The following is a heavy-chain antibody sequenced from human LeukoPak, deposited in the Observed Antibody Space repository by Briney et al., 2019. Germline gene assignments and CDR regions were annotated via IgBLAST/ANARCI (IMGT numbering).Heavy chain of an antibody. CDR1: GFTFSSYA. D-gene: IGHD7-27*01. CDR3: ARVPLGNSYYDY. CDR2: ISNIGDST. J-gene: IGHJ4*02. Sequence: GGSLRLSCAASGFTFSSYAMLWVRQAPGKGLEYVSAISNIGDSTYYANSVKGRFTISRDNSKNTLFLLMGSLRAEDMAVYFCARVPLGNSYYDYWGQGTLVTVSS. V-gene: IGHV3-64*01.